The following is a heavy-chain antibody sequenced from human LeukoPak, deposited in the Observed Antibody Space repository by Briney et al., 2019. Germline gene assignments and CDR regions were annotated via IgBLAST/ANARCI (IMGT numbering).Heavy chain of an antibody. Sequence: SGPTLVKPTQTLTLTFTFSGLSLSTSGVGVGWIRQPPGKALEWLAIFSWDDDKRYSSSLKSRLTITKDSSKNQVVLTLTNMDPVDTATYYCAHRTSLGSSHTFYYWGQGTLVTVSS. J-gene: IGHJ4*02. D-gene: IGHD3-10*01. CDR1: GLSLSTSGVG. CDR2: FSWDDDK. V-gene: IGHV2-5*02. CDR3: AHRTSLGSSHTFYY.